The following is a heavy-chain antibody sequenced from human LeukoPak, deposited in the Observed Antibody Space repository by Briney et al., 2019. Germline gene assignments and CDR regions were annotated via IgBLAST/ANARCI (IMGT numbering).Heavy chain of an antibody. CDR1: GYSFTSYW. CDR3: AIFDYVWGSYPRGFDY. CDR2: IYPGESDT. J-gene: IGHJ4*02. V-gene: IGHV5-51*01. Sequence: GESLNIYSKGSGYSFTSYWIGWVRQMPGKDLEWMGIIYPGESDTRYSQAFQGQVTISADKSISTAYLQWSSLKASDTAIYYCAIFDYVWGSYPRGFDYWGQGTLVTVSS. D-gene: IGHD3-16*02.